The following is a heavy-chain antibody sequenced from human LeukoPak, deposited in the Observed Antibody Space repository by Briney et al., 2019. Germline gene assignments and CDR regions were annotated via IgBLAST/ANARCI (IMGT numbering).Heavy chain of an antibody. Sequence: PSETLSLTCTVSGYSISSGYLWGWIRQPPGKGLEWIGSTYHGGTTYSNPSLKSRVIISEDTSKNQFSLKLSSVTAADTAVYYCARGSGDWTYHFDYWGQGTLVTVSS. J-gene: IGHJ4*02. CDR3: ARGSGDWTYHFDY. CDR2: TYHGGTT. V-gene: IGHV4-38-2*02. D-gene: IGHD2-21*02. CDR1: GYSISSGYL.